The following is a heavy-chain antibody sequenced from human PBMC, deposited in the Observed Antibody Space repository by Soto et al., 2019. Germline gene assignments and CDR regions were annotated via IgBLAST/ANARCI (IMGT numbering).Heavy chain of an antibody. J-gene: IGHJ4*02. D-gene: IGHD2-21*02. CDR2: IYYSGST. CDR1: GGSISSYY. Sequence: SETLSLTCTVSGGSISSYYWSWIRQPPGKGLEWIGYIYYSGSTNYNPSPKSRVTISVDTSKNQFSLKLSSVTAADTAVYYCARGSCCRGDCYSYFFDYGGQGTLVTVSS. V-gene: IGHV4-59*01. CDR3: ARGSCCRGDCYSYFFDY.